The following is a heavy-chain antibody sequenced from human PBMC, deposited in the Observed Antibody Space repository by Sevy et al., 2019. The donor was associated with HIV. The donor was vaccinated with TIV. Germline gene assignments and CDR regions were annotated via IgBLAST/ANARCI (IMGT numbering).Heavy chain of an antibody. V-gene: IGHV4-34*01. D-gene: IGHD5-18*01. CDR1: GGSFSGYY. CDR3: ARGRGDSYGPNPIDY. J-gene: IGHJ4*02. Sequence: SETLSLTCAVYGGSFSGYYWNWIRQSPGKGLEWIGEINHSGSTNYNPSLKSRVTISVDTSKNQFSLKLSSVTAADTAVYYCARGRGDSYGPNPIDYWGQGTLVTVSS. CDR2: INHSGST.